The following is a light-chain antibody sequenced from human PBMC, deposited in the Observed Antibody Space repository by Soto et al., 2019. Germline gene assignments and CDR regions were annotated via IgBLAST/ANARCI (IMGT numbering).Light chain of an antibody. CDR3: QQYDNWPPLT. CDR2: GAS. Sequence: EIVLTQSPATLSLSPGERATLSCRASQNVRGYLAWYQQKPGQAPRLLIYGASTRATGVPARFSGSGSGTEFTLTISTLQSEDFAVYYCQQYDNWPPLTFGGGTKVDIK. J-gene: IGKJ4*01. CDR1: QNVRGY. V-gene: IGKV3-15*01.